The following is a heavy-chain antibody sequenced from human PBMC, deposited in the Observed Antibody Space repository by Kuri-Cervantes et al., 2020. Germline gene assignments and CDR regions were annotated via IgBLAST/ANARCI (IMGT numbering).Heavy chain of an antibody. CDR1: GFRFSISA. V-gene: IGHV3-23*01. CDR2: ISGSGDAT. D-gene: IGHD6-25*01. Sequence: GGSLRLSCAASGFRFSISALSWVRQAPGKGLEWVSSISGSGDATYYADSVKGRFTISRDEVRDMLYLQMSSLRAEDAALYYCAKDRGSSGWRDWGQGTLVTVSS. J-gene: IGHJ4*02. CDR3: AKDRGSSGWRD.